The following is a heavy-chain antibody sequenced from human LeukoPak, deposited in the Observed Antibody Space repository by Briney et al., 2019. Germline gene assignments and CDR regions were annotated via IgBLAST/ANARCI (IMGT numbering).Heavy chain of an antibody. J-gene: IGHJ4*02. Sequence: GRSLRLSCAASGFTFSSCGMHWVRQAPGKGLEWVAVIWYDGSNKYYADSVKGRFTISRDNSKNTLYLQMNSLRAEDTAVYYCAKGDLYGDYVILNWGQGTLVTVSS. D-gene: IGHD4-17*01. CDR1: GFTFSSCG. V-gene: IGHV3-33*06. CDR2: IWYDGSNK. CDR3: AKGDLYGDYVILN.